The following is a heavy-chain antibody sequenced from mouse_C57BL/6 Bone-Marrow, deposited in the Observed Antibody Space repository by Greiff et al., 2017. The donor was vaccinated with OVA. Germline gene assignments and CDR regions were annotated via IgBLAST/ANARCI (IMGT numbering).Heavy chain of an antibody. D-gene: IGHD1-1*01. CDR2: ILPGSGST. Sequence: QVQLQQSGAELMKPGASVKLSCTATGYTFTGSWIEWVKQRPGHGLEWIGEILPGSGSTNYNAKFKGKATFTADTSSNTAYLQLSSLTSEDTAIYDGATTHNYYGSSSLGYWGQGTTLTVSS. CDR1: GYTFTGSW. V-gene: IGHV1-9*01. CDR3: ATTHNYYGSSSLGY. J-gene: IGHJ2*01.